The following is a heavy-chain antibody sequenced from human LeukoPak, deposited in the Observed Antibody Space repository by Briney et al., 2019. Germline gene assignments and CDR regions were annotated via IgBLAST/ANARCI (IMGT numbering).Heavy chain of an antibody. CDR2: IIPIFGTA. CDR1: GGTFSSYA. J-gene: IGHJ4*02. D-gene: IGHD6-13*01. CDR3: ARWAAAGIGGSVY. Sequence: SVKVSCKASGGTFSSYAISWVRQAPGQGLEWMGGIIPIFGTANYAQKFQGRVTITADKSTSTAYMELSSLRSEDTAVYYCARWAAAGIGGSVYWGQGTLVTVSS. V-gene: IGHV1-69*06.